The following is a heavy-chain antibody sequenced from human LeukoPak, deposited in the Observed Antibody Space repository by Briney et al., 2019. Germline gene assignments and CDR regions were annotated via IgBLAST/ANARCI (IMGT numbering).Heavy chain of an antibody. CDR2: MNPISGDT. CDR3: ARDLGYYGSGSYYNVIDY. CDR1: GYTFTSYD. J-gene: IGHJ4*02. Sequence: ASVKVSCKASGYTFTSYDVNWVRQATGQGLEWMGWMNPISGDTGYAQKFQGRVTMTRDTSISTAYMELSRLRSDDTAVYYCARDLGYYGSGSYYNVIDYWGQGTLVTVSS. V-gene: IGHV1-8*01. D-gene: IGHD3-10*01.